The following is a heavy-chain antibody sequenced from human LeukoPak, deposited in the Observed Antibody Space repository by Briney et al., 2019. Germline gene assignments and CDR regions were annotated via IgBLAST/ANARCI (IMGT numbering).Heavy chain of an antibody. D-gene: IGHD7-27*01. J-gene: IGHJ4*02. CDR2: IYTSGST. Sequence: SETLSLTCSVSGGSMRSYYWSWIRQPPGKGLEWIGHIYTSGSTNYNPSLKSRVTISVDTSKNQFSLKLSSVTAADTAVYYCARGAGAGFDYWGQGTLVTVSS. V-gene: IGHV4-4*09. CDR3: ARGAGAGFDY. CDR1: GGSMRSYY.